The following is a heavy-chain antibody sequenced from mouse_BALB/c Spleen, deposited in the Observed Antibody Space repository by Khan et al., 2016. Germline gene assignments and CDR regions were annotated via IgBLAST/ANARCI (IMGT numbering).Heavy chain of an antibody. Sequence: QIQLVQSGPELKKPGKTVKISCKASGYTFTNYGMNWVKQAPGKGLKWMGWINTYSGESTYADDFKGRFAFSLATSANTAYLQINNLKNEATSKYVCARYRFYYGSSRYFDVWGAGTTVTVAS. J-gene: IGHJ1*01. CDR3: ARYRFYYGSSRYFDV. V-gene: IGHV9-3-1*01. D-gene: IGHD1-1*01. CDR1: GYTFTNYG. CDR2: INTYSGES.